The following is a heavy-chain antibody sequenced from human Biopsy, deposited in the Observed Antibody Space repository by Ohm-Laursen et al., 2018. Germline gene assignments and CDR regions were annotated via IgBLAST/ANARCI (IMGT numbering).Heavy chain of an antibody. J-gene: IGHJ4*02. CDR2: INQSGRT. CDR3: GNEVHGRDY. D-gene: IGHD2-15*01. CDR1: GESSSGYF. V-gene: IGHV4-34*01. Sequence: SDTLSLTCPVNGESSSGYFWSWIRQPPGKGLEWIGQINQSGRTNYNPSLKSRVNISADKSNNQFSLKLTSVTSADTAVYFCGNEVHGRDYWGLGALVTVSS.